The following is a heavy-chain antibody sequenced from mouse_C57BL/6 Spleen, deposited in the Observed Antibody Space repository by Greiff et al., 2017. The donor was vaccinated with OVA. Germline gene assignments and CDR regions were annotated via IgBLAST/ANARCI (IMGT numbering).Heavy chain of an antibody. CDR2: IWSGGST. V-gene: IGHV2-2*01. Sequence: VHLVESGPGLVQPLQSLSITCTVSGFSLTSYGVHWVRQSPGKGLEWLGVIWSGGSTDYNAAFISRLSISKDNSKSQVFFKMNSLQADDTAIYYGASYGSSRNYYAMDYWGQGTSVTVSS. J-gene: IGHJ4*01. CDR1: GFSLTSYG. D-gene: IGHD1-1*01. CDR3: ASYGSSRNYYAMDY.